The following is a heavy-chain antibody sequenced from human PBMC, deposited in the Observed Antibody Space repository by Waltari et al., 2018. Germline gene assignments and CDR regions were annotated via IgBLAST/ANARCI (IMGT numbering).Heavy chain of an antibody. CDR3: ARDHPDWVLWFGQRYYYGMDV. CDR1: GYTFTSYG. Sequence: HVQLVQSGAEVKKPGASVKVSCKASGYTFTSYGISWVRQAPGQGLAGMGWISAYNGNTNYAQKLQGRVTMTTDTSTSTAYMELRSLRSDDTAVYYCARDHPDWVLWFGQRYYYGMDVWGQGTTVTVSS. J-gene: IGHJ6*02. D-gene: IGHD3-10*01. V-gene: IGHV1-18*01. CDR2: ISAYNGNT.